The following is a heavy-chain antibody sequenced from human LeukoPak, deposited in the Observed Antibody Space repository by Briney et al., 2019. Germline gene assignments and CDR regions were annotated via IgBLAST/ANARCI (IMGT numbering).Heavy chain of an antibody. Sequence: PGGSLRLSCAASGFTFSSYSMNWVRQAPGKGLEWVSSISSSSSYIYYADSVKGRFTISRDNAKNSLYLRMNSLRAEDTAVYYCARDRSLRLSRSDAFDVWGQGTMVTVSS. CDR2: ISSSSSYI. V-gene: IGHV3-21*01. CDR1: GFTFSSYS. J-gene: IGHJ3*01. D-gene: IGHD2-15*01. CDR3: ARDRSLRLSRSDAFDV.